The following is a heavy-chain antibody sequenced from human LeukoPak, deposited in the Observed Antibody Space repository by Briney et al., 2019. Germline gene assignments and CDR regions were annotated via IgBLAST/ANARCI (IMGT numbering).Heavy chain of an antibody. CDR1: GFTFSNAW. CDR3: TTEGLDYGDYSFDY. Sequence: GGSLRLSCAASGFTFSNAWMSWVRQAPGKGLEWVGRIKSKTDGGTTDYAAPVKGRFTISRDDSKNTLYLQMNSLKTEDTAVYYCTTEGLDYGDYSFDYWGQGTLVTVSS. CDR2: IKSKTDGGTT. J-gene: IGHJ4*02. D-gene: IGHD4-17*01. V-gene: IGHV3-15*01.